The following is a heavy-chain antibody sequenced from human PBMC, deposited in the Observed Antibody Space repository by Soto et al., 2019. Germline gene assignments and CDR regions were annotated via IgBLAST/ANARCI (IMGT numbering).Heavy chain of an antibody. D-gene: IGHD2-2*01. CDR1: GYTFTGYY. CDR3: ARGGDIVVVQAENGMDV. Sequence: ASAKVSCKASGYTFTGYYMHWVRQAPGQGLEWMGWINHNSGGTNHAQKFQGRVTMTRDTSISTAYMELSRLRSDDTAVYYCARGGDIVVVQAENGMDVWGQGTTVTVSS. J-gene: IGHJ6*02. CDR2: INHNSGGT. V-gene: IGHV1-2*02.